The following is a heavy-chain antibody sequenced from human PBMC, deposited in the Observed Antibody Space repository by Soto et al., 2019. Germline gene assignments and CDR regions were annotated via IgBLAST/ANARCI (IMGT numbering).Heavy chain of an antibody. CDR1: GGTFSRYA. J-gene: IGHJ5*02. D-gene: IGHD6-6*01. CDR3: ASGGIAARRGGHWFDP. CDR2: IIPIFGTA. Sequence: ASVKVSCKASGGTFSRYAISWVRQAPGQGLEWMGGIIPIFGTANYAQKFQGRVTITADESTSTAYMELSSLRSEDTAVYYCASGGIAARRGGHWFDPWGQGTLVTVSS. V-gene: IGHV1-69*13.